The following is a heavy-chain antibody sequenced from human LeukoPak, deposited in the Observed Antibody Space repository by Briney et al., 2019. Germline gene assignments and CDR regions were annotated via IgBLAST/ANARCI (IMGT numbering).Heavy chain of an antibody. Sequence: PGGSQRLSCAASGFTFSDYAMTWVRQAPGKGLEWVSSTTGSGGGSYYADSVKGRFTISRDNSKDTLYLHINTLEAEDTAIYYCAKERRNNAVAGTDYWGQGTLVTVSS. D-gene: IGHD6-19*01. CDR3: AKERRNNAVAGTDY. J-gene: IGHJ4*02. CDR2: TTGSGGGS. V-gene: IGHV3-23*01. CDR1: GFTFSDYA.